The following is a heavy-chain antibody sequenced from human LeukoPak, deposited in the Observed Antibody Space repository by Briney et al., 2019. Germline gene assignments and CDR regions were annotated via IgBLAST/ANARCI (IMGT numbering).Heavy chain of an antibody. CDR2: IKEDGSEK. V-gene: IGHV3-7*04. J-gene: IGHJ4*02. Sequence: PGRSLRLSCAASGFTFSSYGMDWVRQAPGKGLEWVANIKEDGSEKNYVDSVKGRFTISRDNAKNSLYLQMNSLRGEDMAVYYCARGRIGDYWGQGTLVTVSS. CDR3: ARGRIGDY. CDR1: GFTFSSYG. D-gene: IGHD3-10*01.